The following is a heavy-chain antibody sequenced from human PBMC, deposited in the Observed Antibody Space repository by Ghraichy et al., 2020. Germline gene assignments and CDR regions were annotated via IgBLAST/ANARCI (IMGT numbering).Heavy chain of an antibody. J-gene: IGHJ5*02. CDR2: IIPILGIA. V-gene: IGHV1-69*04. CDR3: ARGSIAAAVYNWFDP. CDR1: GGTFSSYA. D-gene: IGHD6-13*01. Sequence: SVKVSCKASGGTFSSYAISWVRQAPGQGLEWMGRIIPILGIANYAQKFQGRVTITADKSTSTAYMELSSLRSEDTAVYYCARGSIAAAVYNWFDPWGQGTLVTVSS.